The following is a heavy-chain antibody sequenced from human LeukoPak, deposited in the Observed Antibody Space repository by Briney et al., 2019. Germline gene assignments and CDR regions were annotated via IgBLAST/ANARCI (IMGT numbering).Heavy chain of an antibody. Sequence: SETLSLTCAVSGYSISSGYYWGWIRRPPGKGLEWIGSIYHSGSTYYNPSLKSRVTISLDTSKNQFSLKLSSVTAADTAVYYCARGVVVVPAACPAFFDYWGQGTLVTVSS. J-gene: IGHJ4*02. CDR2: IYHSGST. CDR3: ARGVVVVPAACPAFFDY. D-gene: IGHD2-2*01. CDR1: GYSISSGYY. V-gene: IGHV4-38-2*01.